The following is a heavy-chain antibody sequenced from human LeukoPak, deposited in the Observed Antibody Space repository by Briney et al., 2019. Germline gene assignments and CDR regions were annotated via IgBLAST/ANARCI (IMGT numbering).Heavy chain of an antibody. Sequence: GGSLRLSCAASGFTFSSYAMSWVRQAPGKGLEWVSATTGGGGGTYYADSVKGRFTISRDNSKNTLYLQMNSLRAEDTAVYYCAKTVFGEYYYDSSGYLGDAFDIWGQGTMVTVSS. J-gene: IGHJ3*02. CDR2: TTGGGGGT. CDR3: AKTVFGEYYYDSSGYLGDAFDI. CDR1: GFTFSSYA. V-gene: IGHV3-23*01. D-gene: IGHD3-22*01.